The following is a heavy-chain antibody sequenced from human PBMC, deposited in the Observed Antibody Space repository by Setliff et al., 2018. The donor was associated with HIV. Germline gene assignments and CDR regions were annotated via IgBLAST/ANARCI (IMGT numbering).Heavy chain of an antibody. V-gene: IGHV3-53*01. J-gene: IGHJ4*02. CDR3: AREGGSSGYCGYFDY. CDR2: IYSGDSGGST. Sequence: GGSLRLSCAASGFSVSSPYMSWVRQAPGKGLEWVSVIYSGDSGGSTYYADSVKGRFTISRDNARNSLYLEMNSLRADDTAVYYCAREGGSSGYCGYFDYWGQGTLVTVSS. CDR1: GFSVSSPY. D-gene: IGHD3-22*01.